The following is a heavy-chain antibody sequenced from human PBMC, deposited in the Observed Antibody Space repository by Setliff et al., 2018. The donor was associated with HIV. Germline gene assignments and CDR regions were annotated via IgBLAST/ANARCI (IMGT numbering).Heavy chain of an antibody. Sequence: GASVKVSCKASGGTFSNFGFSWVRQAPGQGLEWLGGISPILGTTNYAPEFQDRVTITADESTSIVYLEMGNLRSEDTAVYFCARATDPTSYDYVWGSYRYTLGHWGQGTLVTVSS. CDR2: ISPILGTT. D-gene: IGHD3-16*02. V-gene: IGHV1-69*13. CDR3: ARATDPTSYDYVWGSYRYTLGH. CDR1: GGTFSNFG. J-gene: IGHJ4*02.